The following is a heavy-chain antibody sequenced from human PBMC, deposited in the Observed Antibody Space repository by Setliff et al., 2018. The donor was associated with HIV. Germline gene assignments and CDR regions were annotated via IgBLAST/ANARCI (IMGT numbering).Heavy chain of an antibody. CDR2: ISSNGGST. Sequence: GGSLRLSCSASGFTFSSYVMHWVRQAPGKGLEYVSAISSNGGSTYYADSVKGRFTISRDNSRNTLYLQMSSLRAEDTAVYYCVKARVDGDYYYYYYMDVWGKGTTVTVSS. D-gene: IGHD4-17*01. CDR1: GFTFSSYV. J-gene: IGHJ6*03. CDR3: VKARVDGDYYYYYYMDV. V-gene: IGHV3-64D*09.